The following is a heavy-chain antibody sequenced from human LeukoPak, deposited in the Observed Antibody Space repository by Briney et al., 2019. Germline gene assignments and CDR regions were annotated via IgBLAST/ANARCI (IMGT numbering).Heavy chain of an antibody. CDR2: INAGNGNT. V-gene: IGHV1-3*01. J-gene: IGHJ4*02. CDR1: GYTFTSYA. D-gene: IGHD6-13*01. CDR3: ARDMYGYSDY. Sequence: ASVKVSCKASGYTFTSYAMHWVRQAPGQRLEWMGWINAGNGNTKYSQKFQGRVTITRDTSASTAHMELSSLRSEDTAVYYCARDMYGYSDYWGQGTLVTVSS.